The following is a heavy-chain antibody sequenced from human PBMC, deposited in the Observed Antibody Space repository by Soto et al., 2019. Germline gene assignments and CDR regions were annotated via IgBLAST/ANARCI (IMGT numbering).Heavy chain of an antibody. CDR2: MSYDGTKE. CDR1: GFTFSTYG. CDR3: AKEYGSTWIDH. J-gene: IGHJ4*02. Sequence: GGSLRLSCAASGFTFSTYGMHWVRQAPGKGLEWVAAMSYDGTKEYYVDSVKGRFTISRDNSRNTLFLQLNSLRDEDTAVYYCAKEYGSTWIDHWGQGTLVTVSS. V-gene: IGHV3-30*18. D-gene: IGHD6-13*01.